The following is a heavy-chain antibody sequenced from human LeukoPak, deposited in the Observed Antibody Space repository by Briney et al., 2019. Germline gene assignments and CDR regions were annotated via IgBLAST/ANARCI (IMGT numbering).Heavy chain of an antibody. CDR2: ISGSGGST. Sequence: PGGSLRLSCAASGFTFSSYGMSWVRQAPGKGLEWVSAISGSGGSTYYADSVKGRFTISRDNAKNSLYLQMNSLRAEDTAVYYCASSSSWFSIFDYWGQGTLVTVSS. V-gene: IGHV3-23*01. J-gene: IGHJ4*02. CDR1: GFTFSSYG. CDR3: ASSSSWFSIFDY. D-gene: IGHD6-13*01.